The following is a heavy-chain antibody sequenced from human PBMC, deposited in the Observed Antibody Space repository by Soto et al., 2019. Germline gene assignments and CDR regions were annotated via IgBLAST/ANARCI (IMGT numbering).Heavy chain of an antibody. CDR3: VRDDHSTGFFY. CDR1: GGSISSYY. D-gene: IGHD3-22*01. J-gene: IGHJ4*02. CDR2: VYYSGTT. V-gene: IGHV4-59*01. Sequence: PSETLSLTCTVSGGSISSYYSTWIRQYPGKGLEWIGYVYYSGTTHYNPSLKSRVTISGDTSKNQFSLKLSSVTAADTAIYYCVRDDHSTGFFYWGLVTLVSVS.